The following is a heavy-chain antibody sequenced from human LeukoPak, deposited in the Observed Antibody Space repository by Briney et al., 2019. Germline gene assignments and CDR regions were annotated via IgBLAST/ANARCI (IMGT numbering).Heavy chain of an antibody. D-gene: IGHD2-15*01. CDR1: GFFFRNYW. Sequence: SGGSLRLSCAASGFFFRNYWMHWVRQAPGKGLEWVAVIWYDGSNKYYADSVKGRFTISRDDSKNTLYLQMNSLRDEDTAVYYCARDAGRRLLLVRYFDCWGQGTLVTVSS. V-gene: IGHV3-33*08. J-gene: IGHJ4*02. CDR3: ARDAGRRLLLVRYFDC. CDR2: IWYDGSNK.